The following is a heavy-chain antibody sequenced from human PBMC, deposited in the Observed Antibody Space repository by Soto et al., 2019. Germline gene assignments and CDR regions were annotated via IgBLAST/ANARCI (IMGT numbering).Heavy chain of an antibody. CDR2: IDPGNGNT. CDR3: AESESGSSRVDY. D-gene: IGHD3-3*01. J-gene: IGHJ4*01. CDR1: GYTFTGTA. Sequence: QVQLVQSGAEVKNPGASVKVSCRASGYTFTGTAIHWIRQAPGQRLEWIGKIDPGNGNTKYSQNFQGRVTITRETAASAAYCGPNALGSGDTSIYYCAESESGSSRVDYWGHGPLVTVSS. V-gene: IGHV1-3*01.